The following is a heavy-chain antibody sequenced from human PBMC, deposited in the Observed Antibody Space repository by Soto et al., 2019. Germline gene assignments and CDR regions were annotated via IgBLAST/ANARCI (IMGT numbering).Heavy chain of an antibody. CDR3: ARVSIISSSWPDIDY. J-gene: IGHJ4*02. V-gene: IGHV4-30-4*01. Sequence: SETLSLTCTVSGGSISSGDYYWSWIRQPPGKGLEWIGYIYYSGSTYYNPSLKSRVTISVDTSKNQFSLKLSSVTAADTAVYYCARVSIISSSWPDIDYWGQGTLVTVSS. CDR1: GGSISSGDYY. D-gene: IGHD6-13*01. CDR2: IYYSGST.